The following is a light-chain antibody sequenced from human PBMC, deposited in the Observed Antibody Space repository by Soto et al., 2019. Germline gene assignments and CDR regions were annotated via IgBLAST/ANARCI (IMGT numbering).Light chain of an antibody. CDR3: QQRSDWLLT. CDR1: QSVGTF. J-gene: IGKJ4*01. CDR2: DAS. Sequence: EIVLTQSPATLSLSPGERATLSCRASQSVGTFFAWYQQKPGQAPRLLIYDASNRATGIPRRFSGSGSGTDFTLTISSLESEDFAVYYCQQRSDWLLTFGGGTKVDIK. V-gene: IGKV3-11*01.